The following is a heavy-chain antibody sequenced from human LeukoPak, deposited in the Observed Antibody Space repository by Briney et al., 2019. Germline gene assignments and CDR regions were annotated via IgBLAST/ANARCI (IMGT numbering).Heavy chain of an antibody. D-gene: IGHD6-19*01. Sequence: SQSLSLTCAISGDSVSSNSAAWNWIRQSPSRGLEWLGRTYYRSKWYNDYAVSVKSRITINPDTSKNQFSLQLNSVTPEDTAVYYCARTNSSSGWYDSDFDYWGQGTLVTVSS. CDR2: TYYRSKWYN. CDR1: GDSVSSNSAA. J-gene: IGHJ4*02. V-gene: IGHV6-1*01. CDR3: ARTNSSSGWYDSDFDY.